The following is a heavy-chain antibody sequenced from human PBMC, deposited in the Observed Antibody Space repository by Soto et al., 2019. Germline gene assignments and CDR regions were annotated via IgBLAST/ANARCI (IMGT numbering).Heavy chain of an antibody. Sequence: GGSVRLSCPTSGFPFSDYYMSWIRQAPGKGLEWLSHISPKSTYRNYADSVKGRFTISRDNTKSSLFLQMNSLGVEDTAVYYCVRGGGGGRFEHWGQGVFVTVSS. CDR3: VRGGGGGRFEH. CDR2: ISPKSTYR. CDR1: GFPFSDYY. D-gene: IGHD2-21*01. V-gene: IGHV3-11*06. J-gene: IGHJ4*02.